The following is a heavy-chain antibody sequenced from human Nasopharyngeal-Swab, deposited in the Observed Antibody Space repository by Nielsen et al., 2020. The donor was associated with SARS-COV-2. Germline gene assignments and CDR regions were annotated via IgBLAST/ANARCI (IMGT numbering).Heavy chain of an antibody. Sequence: SETLSLTCTVSGGSISSSSYYWGWIRQPPGKGLEWIGSIYYSGSTYYNPSLKSRVTISVDTSKNQFSLKLSSVTAADTAVYYCARVNRTVVWYFDLWGRGTLVTVSS. CDR3: ARVNRTVVWYFDL. D-gene: IGHD4-23*01. CDR1: GGSISSSSYY. V-gene: IGHV4-39*07. CDR2: IYYSGST. J-gene: IGHJ2*01.